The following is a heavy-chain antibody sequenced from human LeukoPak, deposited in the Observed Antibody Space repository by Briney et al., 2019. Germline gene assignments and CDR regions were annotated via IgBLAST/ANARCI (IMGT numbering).Heavy chain of an antibody. D-gene: IGHD3-3*01. J-gene: IGHJ3*02. Sequence: SETLSLTCTVSGYSISSGYYWGWIRQPPGKGLEWIGSIYHSGSTYYNPSLKSRVTISVDTSKNQFSLKLSSVTAADTAVYYCARCYYDFWSGYYTHDAFDIWGQGTMVTVSS. CDR2: IYHSGST. CDR3: ARCYYDFWSGYYTHDAFDI. V-gene: IGHV4-38-2*02. CDR1: GYSISSGYY.